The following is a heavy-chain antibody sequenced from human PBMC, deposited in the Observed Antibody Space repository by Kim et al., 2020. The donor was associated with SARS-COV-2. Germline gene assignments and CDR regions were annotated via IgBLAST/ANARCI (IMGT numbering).Heavy chain of an antibody. CDR1: GFTFADYD. Sequence: GGSLRLSCAASGFTFADYDIHWARQPAGKGLEWVSSIDTSGKTYYPGFVKGRFTISRENARNSAYLQMYSLRAGDTAVYFCVRGAVTGSYGMDVWGLGTTVTVSS. V-gene: IGHV3-13*04. CDR3: VRGAVTGSYGMDV. J-gene: IGHJ6*02. D-gene: IGHD4-4*01. CDR2: IDTSGKT.